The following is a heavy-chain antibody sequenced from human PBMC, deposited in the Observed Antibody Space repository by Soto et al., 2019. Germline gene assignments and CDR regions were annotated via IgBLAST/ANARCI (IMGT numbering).Heavy chain of an antibody. CDR1: GGSFSGYY. V-gene: IGHV4-34*01. CDR2: INHSGST. J-gene: IGHJ6*03. Sequence: QVQLQQWGAGLLKPSETLSLTCAVYGGSFSGYYWSWIRQPPGKGLEWMGEINHSGSTNYNPSLKSRVTISVDTSKYQFSLRLGSVAAADTAVYYCARGEKIPGYCSGGSCYRTSYYYYMDVWGKGTTVTVSS. D-gene: IGHD2-15*01. CDR3: ARGEKIPGYCSGGSCYRTSYYYYMDV.